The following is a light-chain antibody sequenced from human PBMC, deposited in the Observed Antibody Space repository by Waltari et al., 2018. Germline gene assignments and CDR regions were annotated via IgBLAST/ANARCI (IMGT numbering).Light chain of an antibody. V-gene: IGKV1-5*03. J-gene: IGKJ2*01. CDR2: KAS. CDR3: PHYDSYQYA. CDR1: ESVNRH. Sequence: IQVTQSPSTLSASVGDRVNITCRTSESVNRHWAWYQQKPGRAPNLLIYKASTLETGAPSTFSGSGSGTEFSRTITHLQRDDFATYFCPHYDSYQYAFGPGTKLEIK.